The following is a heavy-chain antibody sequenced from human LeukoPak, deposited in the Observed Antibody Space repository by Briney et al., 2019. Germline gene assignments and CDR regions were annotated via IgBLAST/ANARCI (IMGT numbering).Heavy chain of an antibody. Sequence: PSETLSLTCTVSGGSISSGSYYWSWIRQPAGKGLEWIGRIYTSGSTNYNPSLKSRVTISVDTSKNQFSLKQSSVTAADTAVYYCARSRVDYNPPDYYYYGMDVWGQGTTVTVSS. CDR2: IYTSGST. CDR1: GGSISSGSYY. V-gene: IGHV4-61*02. D-gene: IGHD4-11*01. J-gene: IGHJ6*02. CDR3: ARSRVDYNPPDYYYYGMDV.